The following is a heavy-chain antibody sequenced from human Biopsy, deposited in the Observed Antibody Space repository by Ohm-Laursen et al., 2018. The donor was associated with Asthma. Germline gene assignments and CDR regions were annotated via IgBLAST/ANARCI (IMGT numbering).Heavy chain of an antibody. CDR2: LIPVLGTP. Sequence: SSVKVSCNASGDSFSNYAISWVRQAPGQGLAWMGGLIPVLGTPDHAQMFEGRVTITADESTSTAYMELSSLSSEDTAVYYCARGYSGSDRIVYYYSGLEVWGQGTTVTVSS. CDR3: ARGYSGSDRIVYYYSGLEV. D-gene: IGHD5-12*01. V-gene: IGHV1-69*01. CDR1: GDSFSNYA. J-gene: IGHJ6*02.